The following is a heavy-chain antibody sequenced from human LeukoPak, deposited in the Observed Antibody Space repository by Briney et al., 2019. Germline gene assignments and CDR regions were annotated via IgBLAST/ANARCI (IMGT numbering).Heavy chain of an antibody. J-gene: IGHJ5*02. CDR1: GGSISSYY. Sequence: SETLSLTCTVSGGSISSYYWSWIRQPPGKGLEWIGYIYYSGSTNYNPSLKSRVTISVDTSKNQFSLKLRSVTVADTAVYYCARGPRFGELLWHWFDPWGQGTLVTVSS. D-gene: IGHD3-10*01. V-gene: IGHV4-59*08. CDR3: ARGPRFGELLWHWFDP. CDR2: IYYSGST.